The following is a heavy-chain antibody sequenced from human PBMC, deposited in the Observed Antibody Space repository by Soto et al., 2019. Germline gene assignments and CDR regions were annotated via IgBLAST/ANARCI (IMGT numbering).Heavy chain of an antibody. Sequence: QVHLLESGPGLVKPSQTLSLTCSVSGDSISTVDYFWAWIRQPPGQALEYIGYIYKSTTTYYNPSSESRLAISLDPWRSNFSLSVTSVTAADPAVYFCARGRFCLTGRCFPNWFDSWGQGTLATVSS. J-gene: IGHJ5*01. CDR1: GDSISTVDYF. D-gene: IGHD3-3*01. CDR3: ARGRFCLTGRCFPNWFDS. V-gene: IGHV4-30-4*01. CDR2: IYKSTTT.